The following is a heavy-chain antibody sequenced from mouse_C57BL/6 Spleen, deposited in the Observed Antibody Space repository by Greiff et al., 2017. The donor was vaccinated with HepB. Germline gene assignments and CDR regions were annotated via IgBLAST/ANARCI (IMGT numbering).Heavy chain of an antibody. Sequence: VKLQQPGAELVKPGASVKMSCKASGYTFTSYWITWVKQRPGQGLEWIGDIYPGSGSTNYNEKFKSKATLTVDTSSSTAYMQLSSLTSEDSAVYYCAREGITTGSSEAFDYWGQGTTLTVSS. J-gene: IGHJ2*01. V-gene: IGHV1-55*01. CDR1: GYTFTSYW. CDR2: IYPGSGST. D-gene: IGHD1-1*01. CDR3: AREGITTGSSEAFDY.